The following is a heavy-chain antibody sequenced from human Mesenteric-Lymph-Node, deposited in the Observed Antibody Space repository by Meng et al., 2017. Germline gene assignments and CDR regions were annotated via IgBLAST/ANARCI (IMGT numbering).Heavy chain of an antibody. Sequence: GGSLRLSCKGSGYSFTSYWIAWVRQMPGKGLEWMGIIYPGDSDTRYSPSFQGQVTISADKSISTAYLQWSSLKASDTAMYYCARHVVIAGGAFDIWGQGTMVTVSS. CDR3: ARHVVIAGGAFDI. V-gene: IGHV5-51*01. J-gene: IGHJ3*02. CDR2: IYPGDSDT. CDR1: GYSFTSYW. D-gene: IGHD2-2*01.